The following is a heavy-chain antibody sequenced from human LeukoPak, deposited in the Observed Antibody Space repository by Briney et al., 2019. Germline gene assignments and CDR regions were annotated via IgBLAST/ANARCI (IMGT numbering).Heavy chain of an antibody. CDR2: ISTGTYK. V-gene: IGHV3-69-1*01. D-gene: IGHD6-19*01. CDR3: ARAYSSGWYGGGVIDY. CDR1: GFRFSNFE. Sequence: GGSLRLSCVTSGFRFSNFEMNWVRQPPGKGLEWVSHISTGTYKAYADSVKGRFTVSRDNARNSLFLQMNSLRAEDTAVYYCARAYSSGWYGGGVIDYWGQGTLVTVSS. J-gene: IGHJ4*02.